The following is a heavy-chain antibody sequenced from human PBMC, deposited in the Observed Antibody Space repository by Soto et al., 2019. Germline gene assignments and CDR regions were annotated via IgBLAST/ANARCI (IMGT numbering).Heavy chain of an antibody. D-gene: IGHD2-2*01. CDR1: GFTFSSYA. CDR2: ISGSGGST. CDR3: AKSVGYCSSTSCSPFDY. J-gene: IGHJ4*02. V-gene: IGHV3-23*01. Sequence: PGGSLRLSCAASGFTFSSYAMSWVRQAPGKGLEWVSAISGSGGSTYYADSVKGQFTISRDNSKNTLYLQMNSLRAEDTAVYYCAKSVGYCSSTSCSPFDYWGQGTLVTVSS.